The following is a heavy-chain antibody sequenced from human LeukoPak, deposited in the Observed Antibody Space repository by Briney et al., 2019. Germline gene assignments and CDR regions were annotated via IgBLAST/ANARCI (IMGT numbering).Heavy chain of an antibody. Sequence: SSETLSLTCAVYVGSFSGYYWSWIRQPPGKGLEWIGEINHSGSTNYNPSLKSRVTISVDTSKNQFSLKLSSVTAADTAVYYCASYSGSYDWFDPWGQGTLVTVSS. CDR2: INHSGST. V-gene: IGHV4-34*01. D-gene: IGHD1-26*01. J-gene: IGHJ5*02. CDR1: VGSFSGYY. CDR3: ASYSGSYDWFDP.